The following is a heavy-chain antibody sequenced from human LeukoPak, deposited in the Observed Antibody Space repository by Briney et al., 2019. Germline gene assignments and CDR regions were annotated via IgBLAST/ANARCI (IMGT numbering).Heavy chain of an antibody. D-gene: IGHD4-17*01. J-gene: IGHJ4*02. CDR1: GFTITTYA. CDR2: ISFEGSNK. CDR3: ARGSAKRDEYGYYFDY. V-gene: IGHV3-30*04. Sequence: GGSLRLSCAASGFTITTYAMRWVRQAPGKGLEWVALISFEGSNKDYADAVKGRFTISRDNSKNTLYLQMNSLRLEDTAVYYCARGSAKRDEYGYYFDYWGKGTLVPISS.